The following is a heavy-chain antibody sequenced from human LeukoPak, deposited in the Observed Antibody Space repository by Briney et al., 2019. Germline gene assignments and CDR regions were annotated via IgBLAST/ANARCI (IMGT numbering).Heavy chain of an antibody. D-gene: IGHD3-3*01. J-gene: IGHJ5*02. CDR1: GFTFSSYA. Sequence: GGSLRLSCAASGFTFSSYAMTWVRQVPGKGLEWVSGISGSGSSRYYADSVKGRFTISRDNSRKTLYLQMNSLRAEDTAVYYCAKGRYDFWSGYPNNWFDPWGQGTLVTVSS. CDR3: AKGRYDFWSGYPNNWFDP. CDR2: ISGSGSSR. V-gene: IGHV3-23*01.